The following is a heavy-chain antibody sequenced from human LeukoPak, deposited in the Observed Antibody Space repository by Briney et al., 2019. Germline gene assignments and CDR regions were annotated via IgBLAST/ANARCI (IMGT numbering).Heavy chain of an antibody. V-gene: IGHV1-2*02. CDR2: INPNSGGT. Sequence: ASVKVYCKASGYTFTGYYMHWVRQAPGQGLEWMGWINPNSGGTNYAQKFQGRVTMTRDTSISTAYMELSRLRSDDTAVYYCARDLNRQDDYGAYWGQGTLVTVSS. J-gene: IGHJ4*02. CDR3: ARDLNRQDDYGAY. CDR1: GYTFTGYY.